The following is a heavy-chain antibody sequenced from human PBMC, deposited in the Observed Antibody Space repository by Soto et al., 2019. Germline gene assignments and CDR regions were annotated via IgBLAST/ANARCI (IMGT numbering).Heavy chain of an antibody. Sequence: QVQLQESGPGLVKPSGTLSLACAVSGGSVSSSNWWSWVRQPPGKGLQWIGEIYHSGSTNYIPSLNSRVTISVDKSRNQFSLKLSSVTAADTAVYYCARRWGEGRVNYLGQGTLVTVSS. V-gene: IGHV4-4*02. CDR1: GGSVSSSNW. D-gene: IGHD3-10*01. CDR2: IYHSGST. CDR3: ARRWGEGRVNY. J-gene: IGHJ4*02.